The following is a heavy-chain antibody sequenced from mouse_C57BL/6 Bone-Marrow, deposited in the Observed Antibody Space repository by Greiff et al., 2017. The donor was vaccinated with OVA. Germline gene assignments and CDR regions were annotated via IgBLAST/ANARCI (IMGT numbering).Heavy chain of an antibody. CDR1: GFTFSDYG. V-gene: IGHV5-17*01. Sequence: DVKLVESGGGLVKPGGSLTLSCAASGFTFSDYGMHWVRQAPEKGLEWVAYISSGSSTIYYADTVQGRFTISRDNAKNTLFLQMTSLRSEDTAMYYCARINYWYFDVWGTGTTVTVSA. J-gene: IGHJ1*03. CDR2: ISSGSSTI. CDR3: ARINYWYFDV.